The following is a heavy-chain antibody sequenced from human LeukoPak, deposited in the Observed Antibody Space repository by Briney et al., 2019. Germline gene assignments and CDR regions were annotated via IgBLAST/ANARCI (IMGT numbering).Heavy chain of an antibody. Sequence: PGGSLRLSCAASGLTFSSSAMSWVRQAPGKGLQWVSSISGSSDSTHYADSVKGRFTISRDNSKNTLYLQMNSLRAEDTAVYYCAKDNAPVDYWGQGTLVTVSS. CDR2: ISGSSDST. CDR1: GLTFSSSA. CDR3: AKDNAPVDY. V-gene: IGHV3-23*01. J-gene: IGHJ4*02.